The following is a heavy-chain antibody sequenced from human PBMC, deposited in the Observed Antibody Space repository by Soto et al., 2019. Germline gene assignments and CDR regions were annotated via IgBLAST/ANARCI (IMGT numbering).Heavy chain of an antibody. CDR3: ARGTGSVMYV. J-gene: IGHJ6*02. CDR1: GYTFTTYA. Sequence: GASVKVSCKASGYTFTTYAIQWVRQAPGQRLEWMGWIHAGNGNTKYSQMFQGRVTITRDTSASIAYMELSSLRSEDTSVCYCARGTGSVMYVCAQGTSVTVSS. V-gene: IGHV1-3*01. D-gene: IGHD3-10*01. CDR2: IHAGNGNT.